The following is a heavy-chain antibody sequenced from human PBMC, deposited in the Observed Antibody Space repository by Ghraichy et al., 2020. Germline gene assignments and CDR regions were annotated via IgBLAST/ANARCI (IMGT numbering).Heavy chain of an antibody. D-gene: IGHD1-26*01. Sequence: GGSLRLSCVASGFIFSNFWMTWVRQAPGKGLEWVANIKEDGSEKWYVESVRGRFTISRDNAKNSLYLQMNSLGADDTAVYYCARGSGTGNYWGYWGQGSLVTVSS. V-gene: IGHV3-7*03. CDR2: IKEDGSEK. J-gene: IGHJ4*02. CDR1: GFIFSNFW. CDR3: ARGSGTGNYWGY.